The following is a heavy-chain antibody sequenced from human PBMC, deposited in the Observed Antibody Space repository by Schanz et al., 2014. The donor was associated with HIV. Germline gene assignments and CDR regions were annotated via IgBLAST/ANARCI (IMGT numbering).Heavy chain of an antibody. D-gene: IGHD1-26*01. CDR2: INSNEGTT. V-gene: IGHV3-74*02. Sequence: EVQLLESGGGLVQPGGSLRLSCAASGFTFSSHWMHWVRQAPGKGLVWVSRINSNEGTTDYADSVKGRVTISRDNSKNTLYLQMNSLRAEDTAVYYCVLPSAKIVGGLGEHYFDHWGQGTLVTVSS. CDR3: VLPSAKIVGGLGEHYFDH. CDR1: GFTFSSHW. J-gene: IGHJ4*02.